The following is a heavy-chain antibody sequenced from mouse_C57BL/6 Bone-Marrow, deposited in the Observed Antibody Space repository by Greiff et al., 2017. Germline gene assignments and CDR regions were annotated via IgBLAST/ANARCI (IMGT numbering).Heavy chain of an antibody. CDR3: TREGSYYGSSLEDY. CDR2: ISSGGDYI. V-gene: IGHV5-9-1*02. CDR1: GFTFSSYA. D-gene: IGHD1-1*01. Sequence: EVHLVESGEGLVKPGGSLKLSCAASGFTFSSYAMSWVRQTPEKRLEWVAYISSGGDYIYYADTVKGRFTISRDNARNTLYLQMSSLKSEDTAMYYCTREGSYYGSSLEDYWGQGTTLTVSS. J-gene: IGHJ2*01.